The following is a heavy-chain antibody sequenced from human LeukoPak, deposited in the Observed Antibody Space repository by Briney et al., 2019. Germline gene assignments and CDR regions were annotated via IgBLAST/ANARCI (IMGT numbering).Heavy chain of an antibody. Sequence: ASVKVSCKVSGYTLTELSMHWVRQAPGKGLEWMGGFDPEDGETIYAQKFQGRVTMTEDTSTDTAYMELSSLRSEGTAVYYCATEGRWLGYFDYWGQGTLVTVSS. D-gene: IGHD6-19*01. CDR3: ATEGRWLGYFDY. J-gene: IGHJ4*02. CDR1: GYTLTELS. V-gene: IGHV1-24*01. CDR2: FDPEDGET.